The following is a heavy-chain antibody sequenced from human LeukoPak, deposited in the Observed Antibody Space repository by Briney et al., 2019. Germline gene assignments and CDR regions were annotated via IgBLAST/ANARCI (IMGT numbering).Heavy chain of an antibody. CDR2: ISGSGGST. V-gene: IGHV3-23*01. CDR1: GFTFSSYG. Sequence: GGSLRLSCAASGFTFSSYGMSWVRQAPGKGLEWVSAISGSGGSTYYADSVKGRFTISRDNSKNTLYLQMSSLRAEDTALYYCAARGYSYGYSDWGQGTLVTVSS. D-gene: IGHD5-18*01. J-gene: IGHJ4*02. CDR3: AARGYSYGYSD.